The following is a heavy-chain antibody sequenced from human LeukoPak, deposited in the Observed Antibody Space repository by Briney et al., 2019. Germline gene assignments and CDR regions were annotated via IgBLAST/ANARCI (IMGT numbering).Heavy chain of an antibody. CDR2: MYSDGSTT. J-gene: IGHJ4*02. CDR1: GFTVNNYG. D-gene: IGHD2-21*02. V-gene: IGHV3-30*12. Sequence: GGSLRLSCAASGFTVNNYGVHWVRQAPGKGLEWVAVMYSDGSTTFYGDSVKGRFTISRDNTKNTLFLQMNSLRADDTAVYYCARLVVTGIDYWGQGALVTVSS. CDR3: ARLVVTGIDY.